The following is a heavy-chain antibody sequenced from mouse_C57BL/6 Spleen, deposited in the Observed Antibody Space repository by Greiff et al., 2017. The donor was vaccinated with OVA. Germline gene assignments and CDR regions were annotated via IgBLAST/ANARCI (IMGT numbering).Heavy chain of an antibody. CDR1: GYTFTSYG. D-gene: IGHD1-1*01. V-gene: IGHV1-81*01. J-gene: IGHJ2*01. CDR3: ARDDTTVEGDY. Sequence: VQLQQSGAELARPGASVKLSCKASGYTFTSYGISWVKQRPGQGLEWIGEIYPRSGNTYYNEKFKGKATLTADKSSSTAYMELRSLTSEDSAVYFCARDDTTVEGDYWGQGTTLTVSS. CDR2: IYPRSGNT.